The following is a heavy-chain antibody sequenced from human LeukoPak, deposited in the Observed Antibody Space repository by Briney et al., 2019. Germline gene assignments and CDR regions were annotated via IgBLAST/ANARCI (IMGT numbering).Heavy chain of an antibody. CDR2: IIPISGTA. Sequence: ASVKVSCKASGGTFSSYAISWVRQAPGQGLEWMGGIIPISGTANYAQKFQGRVTITADESTSTAYMELNSLTSEDAAVYYCARDVGYYYGSGSYPYYMDVWGKGTTVTVSS. CDR1: GGTFSSYA. CDR3: ARDVGYYYGSGSYPYYMDV. D-gene: IGHD3-10*01. J-gene: IGHJ6*03. V-gene: IGHV1-69*13.